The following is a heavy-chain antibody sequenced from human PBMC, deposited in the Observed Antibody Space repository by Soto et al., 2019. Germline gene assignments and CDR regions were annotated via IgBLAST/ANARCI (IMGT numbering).Heavy chain of an antibody. J-gene: IGHJ4*02. CDR2: INAGNGNT. CDR3: SRGYPPRDQLGNLPGAF. CDR1: GYTFTSYA. D-gene: IGHD1-1*01. V-gene: IGHV1-3*01. Sequence: ASVKVSCKASGYTFTSYAMHWVRQAPGQRLEWMGWINAGNGNTKYSQKFQGRVTITRDTSTSTVYMELSSLRSEDTAIYYCSRGYPPRDQLGNLPGAFWGQGTLVTVSS.